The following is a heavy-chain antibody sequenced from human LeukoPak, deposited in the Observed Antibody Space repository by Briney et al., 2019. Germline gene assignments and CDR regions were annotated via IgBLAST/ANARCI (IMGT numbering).Heavy chain of an antibody. V-gene: IGHV3-48*01. CDR2: ISSSSSAM. J-gene: IGHJ6*02. CDR1: GFTFSLYT. Sequence: TGGSLRLSCAASGFTFSLYTMNWVRQAPGKGLEWVSDISSSSSAMFYADSVKGRFTISRDNAKNTLYLQMNSLRAEDTAVYYCARDEVATDYYYGMDVWGQGTTVTVAS. D-gene: IGHD5-12*01. CDR3: ARDEVATDYYYGMDV.